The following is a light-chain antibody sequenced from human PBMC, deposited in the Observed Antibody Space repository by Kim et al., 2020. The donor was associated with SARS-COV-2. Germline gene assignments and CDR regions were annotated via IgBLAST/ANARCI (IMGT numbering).Light chain of an antibody. CDR1: QSISSW. J-gene: IGKJ1*01. CDR3: KHYSGYPRT. CDR2: TAS. Sequence: DIQMTQSPSTLSASVGDKVTITCRASQSISSWLAWYQQKLGKAPKLLIYTASSLESGVPSRFSGSGSGTEFTLTISSLQPDDFATYFCKHYSGYPRTFGQGTKVDIK. V-gene: IGKV1-5*03.